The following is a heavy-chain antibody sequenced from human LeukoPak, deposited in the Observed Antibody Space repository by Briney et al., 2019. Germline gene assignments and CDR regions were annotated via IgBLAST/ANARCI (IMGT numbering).Heavy chain of an antibody. V-gene: IGHV1-18*01. J-gene: IGHJ3*02. Sequence: GASVKVSCKASGYTFTNYGVTWVRQAPGQGLEWMGWITAHNVNIRYAQRFQGRVTMLTDTSTNTAYMELRSLKSDDTAVYYCARDARFSGYDSAFDIWGQGTLVTVSS. D-gene: IGHD5-12*01. CDR2: ITAHNVNI. CDR1: GYTFTNYG. CDR3: ARDARFSGYDSAFDI.